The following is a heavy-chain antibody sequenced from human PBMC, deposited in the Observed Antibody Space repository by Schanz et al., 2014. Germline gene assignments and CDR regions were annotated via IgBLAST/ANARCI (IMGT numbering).Heavy chain of an antibody. Sequence: QVQLQESGPGLVKPSETLSLTCAVSGGSISGYYWSWIRQPPGKGLEWIAFIHYSRGTNYNPSLKGRVTISVDTSKNEFSRRVASVTAADTAVYYCARHGGIPYYPMDVWGQGTTVTVSS. D-gene: IGHD3-16*01. CDR3: ARHGGIPYYPMDV. V-gene: IGHV4-59*08. CDR1: GGSISGYY. J-gene: IGHJ6*02. CDR2: IHYSRGT.